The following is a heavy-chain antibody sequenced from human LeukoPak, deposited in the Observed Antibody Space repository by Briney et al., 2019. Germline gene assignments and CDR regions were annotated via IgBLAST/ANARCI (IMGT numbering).Heavy chain of an antibody. CDR3: ARARGQSTVTTPYYYYYYMDV. J-gene: IGHJ6*03. D-gene: IGHD4-11*01. Sequence: SETLSLTCTVSGGSISSGSYYWSWIRQPAGKGLEWIGRIYTSGSTNYNPSLKSRVTISVDTSKNQFSLKLSSVTAADTAVYYCARARGQSTVTTPYYYYYYMDVWGKGTTVTISS. CDR1: GGSISSGSYY. CDR2: IYTSGST. V-gene: IGHV4-61*02.